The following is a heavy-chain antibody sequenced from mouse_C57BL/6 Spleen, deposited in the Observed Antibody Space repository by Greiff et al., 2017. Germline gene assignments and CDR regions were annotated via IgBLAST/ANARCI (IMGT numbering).Heavy chain of an antibody. J-gene: IGHJ4*01. CDR2: IDPETGGT. CDR3: TRGGIYYGNHYAMDY. CDR1: GYTFTDYE. V-gene: IGHV1-15*01. D-gene: IGHD2-1*01. Sequence: QVQLQQSGAELVRPGASVTLSCKASGYTFTDYEMHWVKQTPVHGLEWIGAIDPETGGTAYNQKFKGKAILTADKSSSTAYMELRSLTSEDSAVYYWTRGGIYYGNHYAMDYWGQVTSVTVSS.